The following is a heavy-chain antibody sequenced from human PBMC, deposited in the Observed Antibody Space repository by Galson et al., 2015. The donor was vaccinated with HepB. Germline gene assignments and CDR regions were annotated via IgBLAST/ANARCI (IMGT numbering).Heavy chain of an antibody. CDR3: ATRGGDPIAAAGNDAFDI. Sequence: SLRLSCAASGFTFSDHYMDWVRQAPGKGLEWVSSISSSSSYIYYADSVKGRFTISRDNAKNSLYLQMNSLRAEDTAVYYCATRGGDPIAAAGNDAFDIWGQGTMVTVSS. D-gene: IGHD6-13*01. V-gene: IGHV3-21*01. CDR1: GFTFSDHY. CDR2: ISSSSSYI. J-gene: IGHJ3*02.